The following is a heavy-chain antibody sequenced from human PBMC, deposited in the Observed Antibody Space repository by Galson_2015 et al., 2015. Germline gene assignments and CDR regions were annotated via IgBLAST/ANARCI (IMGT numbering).Heavy chain of an antibody. CDR1: GYSFTNYA. CDR2: INTGNGNT. D-gene: IGHD2-2*01. CDR3: AREEWTVAVPAARFFDY. V-gene: IGHV1-3*04. J-gene: IGHJ4*02. Sequence: SVKVSCKASGYSFTNYAMHWVRQAPGQRLEWMGWINTGNGNTKYSQEFQGRVTITRDTSASTAYMELSSLTSEDTAVYYCAREEWTVAVPAARFFDYWGQGALVTVSS.